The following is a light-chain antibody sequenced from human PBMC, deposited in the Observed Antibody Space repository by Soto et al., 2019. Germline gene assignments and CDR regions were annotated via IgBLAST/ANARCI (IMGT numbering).Light chain of an antibody. J-gene: IGKJ5*01. Sequence: EIVMTQSPATLSLSPGERATLSCMASLSVSSDLAWYRQKPGQAPRLLIYRAFTRATGIPARFSGSGFGTDFTLTISSLQSEDFAVYFCQQYNNWPITFGQGTRLEIK. V-gene: IGKV3-15*01. CDR2: RAF. CDR3: QQYNNWPIT. CDR1: LSVSSD.